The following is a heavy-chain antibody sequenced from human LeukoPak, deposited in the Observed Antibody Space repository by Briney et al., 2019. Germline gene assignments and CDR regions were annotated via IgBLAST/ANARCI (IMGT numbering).Heavy chain of an antibody. D-gene: IGHD2-2*01. J-gene: IGHJ4*02. CDR2: ILYDGSNK. V-gene: IGHV3-30-3*01. Sequence: PGGSLRLSCAASGFTFSSSTLHWVRQAPGQGLEWVAVILYDGSNKYYTDSVKDRFTISRDNSKNTLYLQTNGLRVEDTALYYCARGVARSSTSSVDYWGQGTLVTVSS. CDR1: GFTFSSST. CDR3: ARGVARSSTSSVDY.